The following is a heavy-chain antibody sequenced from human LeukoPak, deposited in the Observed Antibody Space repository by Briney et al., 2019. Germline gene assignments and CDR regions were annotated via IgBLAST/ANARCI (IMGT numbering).Heavy chain of an antibody. J-gene: IGHJ4*02. D-gene: IGHD1-26*01. Sequence: SDTLSLTCTVSGGSISSYYWSWIRQPPGKGLEWIGYVYYSGSTSYNPSLKSRVTISVDTSKNQFSLKLSSVTAADAAVYYCARGPGSGTYWAFDYWGQGTLVTVSS. V-gene: IGHV4-59*07. CDR1: GGSISSYY. CDR3: ARGPGSGTYWAFDY. CDR2: VYYSGST.